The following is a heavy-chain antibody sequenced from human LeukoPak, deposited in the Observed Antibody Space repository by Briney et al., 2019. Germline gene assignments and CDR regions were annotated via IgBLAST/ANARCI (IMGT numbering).Heavy chain of an antibody. V-gene: IGHV4-61*01. D-gene: IGHD7-27*01. CDR1: GGSVGSGSYY. CDR2: IYYSGST. CDR3: AREHGDDAFDI. Sequence: PSETLSLTCTVSGGSVGSGSYYWSWIRQPPGKGLEWIGYIYYSGSTNYNPSLKSRVTISVDTSKNQFSLKLSSVTAADTAVYYCAREHGDDAFDIWGQGTMVTVSS. J-gene: IGHJ3*02.